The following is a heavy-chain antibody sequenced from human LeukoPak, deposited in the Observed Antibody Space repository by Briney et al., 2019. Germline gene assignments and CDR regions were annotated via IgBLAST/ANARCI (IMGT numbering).Heavy chain of an antibody. V-gene: IGHV3-30*18. Sequence: GGSLRLSCAASGFTFSSYGMHWVRQAPGKGLEWVALISFDGSSQYYADSVKGRFTISRDNSKNTLYLQMNSLRAEDTAVYYCAKPPEVGATVGYFDYWGQGTQVTVSS. CDR1: GFTFSSYG. CDR2: ISFDGSSQ. D-gene: IGHD1-26*01. CDR3: AKPPEVGATVGYFDY. J-gene: IGHJ4*02.